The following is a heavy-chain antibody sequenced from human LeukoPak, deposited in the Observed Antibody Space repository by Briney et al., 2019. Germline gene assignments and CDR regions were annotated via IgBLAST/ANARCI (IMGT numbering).Heavy chain of an antibody. V-gene: IGHV3-30*02. CDR3: ARYNKARGNRLFDS. D-gene: IGHD3-16*01. CDR2: IRYDGSNT. CDR1: GFTFSRYG. J-gene: IGHJ4*02. Sequence: PGGSLRLSCAASGFTFSRYGMHWVRQAPGKGLEWVAFIRYDGSNTHYADSVMGRFTISRDNSKNTLYLQMNSLRVEDTAVYYCARYNKARGNRLFDSWGQGTLVTVSS.